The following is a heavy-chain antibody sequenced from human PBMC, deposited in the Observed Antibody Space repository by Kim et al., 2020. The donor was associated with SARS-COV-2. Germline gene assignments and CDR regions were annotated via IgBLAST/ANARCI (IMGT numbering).Heavy chain of an antibody. Sequence: GGSLRLSCAASGFTFNSYAMSWVRQAPGKGLEWVSGIRQSGGNTEYADSVKGRFSISRDNSKNTLYLQRNRPRAEDTAVYYCAKVTWGSSGWFEYFQRWGQGTLVTVSS. CDR1: GFTFNSYA. CDR3: AKVTWGSSGWFEYFQR. CDR2: IRQSGGNT. D-gene: IGHD6-19*01. V-gene: IGHV3-23*01. J-gene: IGHJ1*01.